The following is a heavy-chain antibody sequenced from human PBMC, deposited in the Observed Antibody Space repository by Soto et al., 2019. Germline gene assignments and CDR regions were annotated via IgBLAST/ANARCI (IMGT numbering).Heavy chain of an antibody. J-gene: IGHJ6*02. CDR1: GFTFSSYS. CDR2: ISSSSSYI. V-gene: IGHV3-21*01. D-gene: IGHD2-15*01. Sequence: GGSLRLSCAASGFTFSSYSMNWVRQAPGKGLEWVSSISSSSSYIYYADSVKGRFTISRDNAKNSLYLQMNSLRAEDTAVYYCAREGSIEVMVDATSPVRGPPYGMDVWGQGTTVTVSS. CDR3: AREGSIEVMVDATSPVRGPPYGMDV.